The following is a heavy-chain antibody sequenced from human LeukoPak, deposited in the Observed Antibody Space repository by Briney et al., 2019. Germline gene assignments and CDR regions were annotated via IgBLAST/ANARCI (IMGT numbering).Heavy chain of an antibody. V-gene: IGHV4-39*01. CDR3: ARGVLQRSWFDP. D-gene: IGHD5-24*01. Sequence: SETLSLTCIVSGDSISSSSSYWGWIRQPPGTGLEWIGNFYYTGSTYYNPSLKSRVTISADTSKNQFSLKLSSVTAADTAVYYCARGVLQRSWFDPWGQGTLVTVSS. CDR2: FYYTGST. CDR1: GDSISSSSSY. J-gene: IGHJ5*02.